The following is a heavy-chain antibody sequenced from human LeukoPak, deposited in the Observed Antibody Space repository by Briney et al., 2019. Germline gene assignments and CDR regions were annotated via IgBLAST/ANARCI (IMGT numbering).Heavy chain of an antibody. V-gene: IGHV1-18*01. D-gene: IGHD4-23*01. CDR1: GYSFVTFG. Sequence: ASVKVSCKASGYSFVTFGISWVRQAPGQGFEWMGWISPYNGNTNYAQKLQGRLTMTTDTSTSTAYMELRSLRSDDTAVYYCARDPPFIRNDGGNPGIHYRGQGTLVAVSS. CDR3: ARDPPFIRNDGGNPGIHY. CDR2: ISPYNGNT. J-gene: IGHJ4*02.